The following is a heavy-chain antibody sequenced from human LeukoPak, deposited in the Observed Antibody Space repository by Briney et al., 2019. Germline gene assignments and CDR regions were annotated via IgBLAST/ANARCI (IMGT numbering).Heavy chain of an antibody. D-gene: IGHD3-9*01. CDR3: ARGPHPIILTGPADF. V-gene: IGHV3-33*01. CDR1: GFTFSNYG. CDR2: IWYDGTNK. Sequence: PGGSLRLSCAASGFTFSNYGMHWVRQAPGKGLEWVAVIWYDGTNKYYADSVKGRFTISRDNSKNTLYLQMNSLRAEDTAVYYCARGPHPIILTGPADFWGQGTLVIVSS. J-gene: IGHJ4*02.